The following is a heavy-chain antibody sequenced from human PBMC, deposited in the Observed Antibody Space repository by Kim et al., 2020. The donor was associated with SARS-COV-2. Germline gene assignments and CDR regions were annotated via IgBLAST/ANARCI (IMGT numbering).Heavy chain of an antibody. CDR3: ARDGSAGGSEYYYYGMDV. CDR1: GYTFTSYG. V-gene: IGHV1-18*01. J-gene: IGHJ6*02. D-gene: IGHD6-25*01. CDR2: ISAYNGNT. Sequence: ASVKVSCKASGYTFTSYGISWVRQAPGQGLEWMGWISAYNGNTNYAQKLQGRVTMTTDTSTSTAYMELRSLRSDDTAVYYCARDGSAGGSEYYYYGMDVWGQGTTVTVSS.